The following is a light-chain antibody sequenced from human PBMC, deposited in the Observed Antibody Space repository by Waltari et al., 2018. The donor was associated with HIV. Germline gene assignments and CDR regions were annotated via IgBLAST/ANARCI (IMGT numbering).Light chain of an antibody. CDR2: AAS. CDR1: QSISSY. CDR3: QLYGSSRLFT. J-gene: IGKJ3*01. V-gene: IGKV1-39*02. Sequence: DIQMTQSPSSLSASVGDRVTITCRASQSISSYLNWYQQKPGKAPKLLIYAASSLQSGVPSRFSGSGSGTDFTLTISRLEPEDFAVYYCQLYGSSRLFTFGPGTKVDMK.